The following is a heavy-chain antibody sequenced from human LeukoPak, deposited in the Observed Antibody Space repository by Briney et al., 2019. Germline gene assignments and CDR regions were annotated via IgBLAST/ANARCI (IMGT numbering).Heavy chain of an antibody. CDR3: AGQYTGSGESDY. CDR1: GGSISSYY. Sequence: PSETLSLTCTVSGGSISSYYWSWIRQPPGKGLEWIGYIYYSGSTNYNPSLKSRVTISVDTSKNQFPLKLSSVTAADTAVYYCAGQYTGSGESDYWGQGTLVTVSS. V-gene: IGHV4-59*08. D-gene: IGHD6-19*01. J-gene: IGHJ4*02. CDR2: IYYSGST.